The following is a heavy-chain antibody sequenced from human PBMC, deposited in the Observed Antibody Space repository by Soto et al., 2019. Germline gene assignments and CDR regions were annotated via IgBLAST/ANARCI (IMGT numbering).Heavy chain of an antibody. V-gene: IGHV4-30-4*01. CDR1: GGSISSGDYY. CDR2: IYYSGST. CDR3: ARSSITGTSIYYYYGMDV. Sequence: PSETLSLTCTVSGGSISSGDYYWSWIRQPPGKGLEWIGYIYYSGSTYYNPSLKSRVTISVDTSKNQFSLKLSSVTAADTAVYYCARSSITGTSIYYYYGMDVWGQGTTVTVSS. D-gene: IGHD1-20*01. J-gene: IGHJ6*02.